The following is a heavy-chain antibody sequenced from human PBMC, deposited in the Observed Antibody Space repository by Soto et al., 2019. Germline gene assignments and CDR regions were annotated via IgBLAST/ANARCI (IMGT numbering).Heavy chain of an antibody. CDR2: IYYSGST. J-gene: IGHJ4*02. Sequence: QVQLQESGPGLVKPSETLSLTCTVSGGSISSYYWSWIRQPPGKGLEWIGYIYYSGSTNYNPSLKSRVTKSVDTSKDQFSLKLSSVTAADTAVYYCASTIADRRMEYYFDYWGQGTLVTVSS. CDR3: ASTIADRRMEYYFDY. CDR1: GGSISSYY. D-gene: IGHD6-6*01. V-gene: IGHV4-59*01.